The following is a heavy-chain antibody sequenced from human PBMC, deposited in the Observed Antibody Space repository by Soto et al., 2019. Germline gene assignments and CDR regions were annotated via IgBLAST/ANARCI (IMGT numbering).Heavy chain of an antibody. CDR1: SGSFSAYY. J-gene: IGHJ6*02. D-gene: IGHD2-21*01. CDR3: AGVRDPYGMDV. Sequence: PSETLSLTCAVSSGSFSAYYWSWIRQSPGKGLEWIGEINHSGSTSYNPSLKSRVTISVDTSKNHFSLKLSSVTAADTAVYFCAGVRDPYGMDVWGQGTTVTVSS. CDR2: INHSGST. V-gene: IGHV4-34*01.